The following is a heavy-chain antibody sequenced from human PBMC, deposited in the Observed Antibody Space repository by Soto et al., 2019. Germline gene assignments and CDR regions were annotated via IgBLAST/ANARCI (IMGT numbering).Heavy chain of an antibody. CDR2: IYYSGST. Sequence: PSETLSLTCTVSGGSLSGYYWSWIRQPPGKGLEWIGYIYYSGSTNYNPSLKSRVTISVDTSKNQFSLKLSSVTAADTAVYYCAREGVSSSWYNYYGMDVWGQGTTVTVSS. CDR1: GGSLSGYY. CDR3: AREGVSSSWYNYYGMDV. V-gene: IGHV4-59*01. D-gene: IGHD6-13*01. J-gene: IGHJ6*02.